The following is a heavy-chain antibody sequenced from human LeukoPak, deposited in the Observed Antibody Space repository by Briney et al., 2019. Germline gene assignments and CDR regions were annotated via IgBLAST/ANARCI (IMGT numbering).Heavy chain of an antibody. CDR1: GYSFTNYW. V-gene: IGHV5-51*01. Sequence: GESLQISCKGSGYSFTNYWIAWVRQMPGKGLEWMGVIYPGGSDSRYSPSFQGQVTISADKSISTAYLQWSSLKASDTAMYYCARRDSNSWSGGWFDPWGQGTLVTVSS. CDR2: IYPGGSDS. CDR3: ARRDSNSWSGGWFDP. J-gene: IGHJ5*02. D-gene: IGHD3-10*01.